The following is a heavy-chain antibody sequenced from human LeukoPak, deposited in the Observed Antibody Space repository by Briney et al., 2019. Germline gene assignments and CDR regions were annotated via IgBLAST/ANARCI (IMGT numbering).Heavy chain of an antibody. J-gene: IGHJ4*02. CDR3: ASEGLYNNYVFRY. Sequence: GGSLRLSCAASGFTFSDYALGWVRQAPGRGLEWVATLSGSGAGTYYSDSVQGRFTISRDNSKRTLFLQMNSLTSEDTAVYYCASEGLYNNYVFRYWGPGTLVTVSS. V-gene: IGHV3-23*01. D-gene: IGHD4-11*01. CDR2: LSGSGAGT. CDR1: GFTFSDYA.